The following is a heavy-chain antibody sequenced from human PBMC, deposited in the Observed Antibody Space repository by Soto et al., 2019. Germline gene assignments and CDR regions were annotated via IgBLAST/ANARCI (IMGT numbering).Heavy chain of an antibody. CDR3: ARDRYYYGSGSYYSGSRYYYYGMDV. CDR1: GYTFTSYG. D-gene: IGHD3-10*01. Sequence: ASVKVSCKASGYTFTSYGISWVRQAPGQGLEWMGWISAYNGNTNYAQKLQGRVTMTTDTSTNTAYMELRSLRSEDTAVYYCARDRYYYGSGSYYSGSRYYYYGMDVWGQGTTVTVSS. CDR2: ISAYNGNT. J-gene: IGHJ6*02. V-gene: IGHV1-18*01.